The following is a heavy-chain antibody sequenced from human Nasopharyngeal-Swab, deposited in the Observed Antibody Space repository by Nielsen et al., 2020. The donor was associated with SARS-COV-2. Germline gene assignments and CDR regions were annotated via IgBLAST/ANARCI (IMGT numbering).Heavy chain of an antibody. V-gene: IGHV3-23*01. Sequence: GGSLRLSCATSGFTFSSYAMSWVRQAPGKGLEWVSAISGSGGSTYYADSVKGRFTISRDNSKNTLYLQMNSLRAEDQAVYYCARDREELRYFDWLPSNWFDPWGQGTLVTVSS. J-gene: IGHJ5*02. D-gene: IGHD3-9*01. CDR2: ISGSGGST. CDR3: ARDREELRYFDWLPSNWFDP. CDR1: GFTFSSYA.